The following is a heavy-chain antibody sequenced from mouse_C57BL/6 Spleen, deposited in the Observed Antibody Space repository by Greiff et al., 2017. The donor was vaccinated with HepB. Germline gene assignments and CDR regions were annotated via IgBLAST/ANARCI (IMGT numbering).Heavy chain of an antibody. CDR3: ARRDYSNYPYAMDY. Sequence: EVKLMESGGGLVKPGGSLKLSCAASGFTFSDYGMHWVRQAPEKGLEWVAYISSGSSTIYYADTVKGRFTISRDNAKTTLFLHMTSLRSEDTAMYYCARRDYSNYPYAMDYWGQGTSVTVSS. D-gene: IGHD2-5*01. V-gene: IGHV5-17*01. J-gene: IGHJ4*01. CDR1: GFTFSDYG. CDR2: ISSGSSTI.